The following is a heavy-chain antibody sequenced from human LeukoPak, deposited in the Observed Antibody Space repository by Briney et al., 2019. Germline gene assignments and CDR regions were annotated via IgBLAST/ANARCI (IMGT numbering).Heavy chain of an antibody. CDR2: IYHSGST. D-gene: IGHD6-19*01. Sequence: PSETLSLTCTVSGGSISSYYWSWIRQPPGKGLEWIGEIYHSGSTNYNPSLKSRVTISVDKSKNQFSLKLSSVTAADTAVYYCARDLQWLVLVYWGQGTLVTVSS. V-gene: IGHV4-59*12. CDR1: GGSISSYY. J-gene: IGHJ4*02. CDR3: ARDLQWLVLVY.